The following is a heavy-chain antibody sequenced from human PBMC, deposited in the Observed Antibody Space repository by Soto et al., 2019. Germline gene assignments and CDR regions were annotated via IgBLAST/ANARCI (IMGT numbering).Heavy chain of an antibody. Sequence: SETLSLTCTVTGGSISNYYWSWIRHPPGKKLEWIGYIYYSGSTNYNPSLKSRVTISVDTSKNQFSLKLYSVTTADTAMYYCARLPWADYGGIFDPWGQGTLVTVSS. V-gene: IGHV4-59*01. CDR2: IYYSGST. J-gene: IGHJ5*02. CDR3: ARLPWADYGGIFDP. D-gene: IGHD4-17*01. CDR1: GGSISNYY.